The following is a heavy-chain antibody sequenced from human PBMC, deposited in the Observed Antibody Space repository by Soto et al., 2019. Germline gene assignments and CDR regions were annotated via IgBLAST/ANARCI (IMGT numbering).Heavy chain of an antibody. V-gene: IGHV3-66*01. D-gene: IGHD4-17*01. Sequence: GGSLRLSCAASGFTVSSNYMSWVRQAPGKGLEWVSVIYSGGSTYYADSVKGRFTISRDNSKNTLYLQMNSLRAEDTAVYYCARDKYGDYGFDIWGQGTMVTVSS. CDR2: IYSGGST. J-gene: IGHJ3*02. CDR1: GFTVSSNY. CDR3: ARDKYGDYGFDI.